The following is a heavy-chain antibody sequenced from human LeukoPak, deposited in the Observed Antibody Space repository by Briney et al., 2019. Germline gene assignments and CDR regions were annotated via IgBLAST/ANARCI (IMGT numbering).Heavy chain of an antibody. CDR2: IYYSGST. V-gene: IGHV4-59*08. Sequence: PSETLSLTCTVSGGSISSYYWGWIRQPPGKGLEWIGYIYYSGSTNYNPSLKSRVTISVDTSNNQFSLKLSSVTAADMAVYYCASQWTIFDAFDIWGQGTTVTVSS. CDR3: ASQWTIFDAFDI. J-gene: IGHJ3*02. CDR1: GGSISSYY. D-gene: IGHD3-3*01.